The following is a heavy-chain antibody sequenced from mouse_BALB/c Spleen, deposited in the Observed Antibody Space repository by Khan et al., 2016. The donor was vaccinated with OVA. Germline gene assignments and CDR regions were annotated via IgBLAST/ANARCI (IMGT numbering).Heavy chain of an antibody. Sequence: EVKLVESGGGLVQPGGSRKLSCAASGFTFSSYGMHWVRQAPEKGLEWVAYISGDSNTIYYADTVKGRFTISRDNPKNTLFLRMTSLMSEDTAMYYCATSYSYGYYFDYWGPGTTLTVSS. D-gene: IGHD1-1*01. CDR3: ATSYSYGYYFDY. J-gene: IGHJ2*01. CDR1: GFTFSSYG. CDR2: ISGDSNTI. V-gene: IGHV5-17*02.